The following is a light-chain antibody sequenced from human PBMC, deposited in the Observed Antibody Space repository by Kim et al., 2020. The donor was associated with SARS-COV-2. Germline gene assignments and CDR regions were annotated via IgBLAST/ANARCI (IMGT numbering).Light chain of an antibody. CDR3: QQRSNWTT. CDR1: KSVSRY. J-gene: IGKJ1*01. Sequence: PVAQGAIATLSSRASKSVSRYLAWYQQSPGQAPRLHVYDASNRATGIRARFSGSGSGTDFTLTISRLEAEDFAVYYCQQRSNWTTFGQGTKVDIK. CDR2: DAS. V-gene: IGKV3-11*01.